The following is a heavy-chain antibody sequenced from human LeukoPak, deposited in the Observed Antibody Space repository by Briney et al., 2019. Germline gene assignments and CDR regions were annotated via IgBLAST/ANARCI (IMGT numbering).Heavy chain of an antibody. D-gene: IGHD1-1*01. CDR2: FTTSNGNT. CDR3: ARVEAGFHDY. V-gene: IGHV1-18*01. J-gene: IGHJ4*02. Sequence: ASVKVSCKASGYIFTNHGISWVRQAPGQGLEWMGWFTTSNGNTKYAQKLQGRVTMTTDTSTTTAYMELRSLTSDDTAVYYCARVEAGFHDYWGQGTMVTVSS. CDR1: GYIFTNHG.